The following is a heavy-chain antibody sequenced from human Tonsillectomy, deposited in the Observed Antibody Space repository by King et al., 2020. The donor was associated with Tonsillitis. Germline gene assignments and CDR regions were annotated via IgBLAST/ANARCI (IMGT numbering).Heavy chain of an antibody. CDR3: ATEGGNWFDP. Sequence: VQLQQWGAGLLKPSEPLSLTCAVSGGSFSVYYWSWIRQPPGKGLEWIGEINHSGSTNYNPSLKSRVTISVDTSKNQFSLKVTSVTAADTAVYYCATEGGNWFDPWGQGTLVTVSS. D-gene: IGHD3-16*01. V-gene: IGHV4-34*01. CDR1: GGSFSVYY. CDR2: INHSGST. J-gene: IGHJ5*02.